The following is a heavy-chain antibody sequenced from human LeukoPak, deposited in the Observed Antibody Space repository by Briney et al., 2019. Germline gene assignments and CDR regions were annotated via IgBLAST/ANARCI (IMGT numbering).Heavy chain of an antibody. CDR3: AREDLRGLKTYWFDL. CDR2: ISGSGSA. V-gene: IGHV4-61*02. Sequence: SETLSLTCTVSGASISSDRYYWSWIRLPAGKGLEWIGRISGSGSANYNPSLGSRITVSRDTSKNQFSLKLTSVTAADTAVYYCAREDLRGLKTYWFDLWGQGTLVTVSS. J-gene: IGHJ5*02. D-gene: IGHD3-10*01. CDR1: GASISSDRYY.